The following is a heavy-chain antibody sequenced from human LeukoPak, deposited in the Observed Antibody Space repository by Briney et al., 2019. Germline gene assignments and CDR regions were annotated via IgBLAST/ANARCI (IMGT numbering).Heavy chain of an antibody. D-gene: IGHD3-16*01. CDR1: GFTFTDAW. V-gene: IGHV3-15*01. J-gene: IGHJ4*02. Sequence: GGSLRLSCAGSGFTFTDAWMSWVRQAPGKGLEWVGRIKSKGSGGTTEYAALVKDRFTISRDDSQNTIYLQMNSLETEDTAVYYCASQTFRGEYSYWGQGTLVTVSS. CDR3: ASQTFRGEYSY. CDR2: IKSKGSGGTT.